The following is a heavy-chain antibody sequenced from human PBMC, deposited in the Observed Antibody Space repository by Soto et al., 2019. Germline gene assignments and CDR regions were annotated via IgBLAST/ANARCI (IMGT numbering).Heavy chain of an antibody. CDR1: GFTFSSYA. CDR3: ANVPYGDASYYSMDV. D-gene: IGHD4-17*01. Sequence: HPGGSLRLSCAASGFTFSSYAVSWVRQAPGKGLEWVSSISAAGGTTYYADSVKGRFTISSDNSKNTLYLQMNSLRAEDTAVYYCANVPYGDASYYSMDVWGQGTTVTVSS. CDR2: ISAAGGTT. V-gene: IGHV3-23*01. J-gene: IGHJ6*02.